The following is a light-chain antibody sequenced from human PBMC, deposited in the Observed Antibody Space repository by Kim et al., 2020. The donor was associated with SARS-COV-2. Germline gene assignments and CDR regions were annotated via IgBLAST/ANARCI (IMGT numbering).Light chain of an antibody. Sequence: SVGDGVTITCRASQSISSWLAWYQQKPGKAPKLLIYKASSLESGVPSRFSGSGSGTEFTLTISSLQPDDFATYYCQQYNSYSALTFGGGTKVDIK. CDR2: KAS. CDR1: QSISSW. J-gene: IGKJ4*01. CDR3: QQYNSYSALT. V-gene: IGKV1-5*03.